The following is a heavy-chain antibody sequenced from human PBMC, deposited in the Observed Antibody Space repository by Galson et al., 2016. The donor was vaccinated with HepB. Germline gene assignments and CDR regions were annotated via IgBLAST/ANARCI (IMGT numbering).Heavy chain of an antibody. Sequence: QSGAEVKKPGESLRISCKGSGYSFTNYWINWVRQMPGKGLEWMGRIDPSDSYTNYSPSFQGHVTISADKSISTAYLQWSSLKASDTAMYYCARRGAYGSRWDFGEPYWYFDLWGRGTLVTVSS. V-gene: IGHV5-10-1*01. CDR1: GYSFTNYW. CDR2: IDPSDSYT. CDR3: ARRGAYGSRWDFGEPYWYFDL. D-gene: IGHD6-13*01. J-gene: IGHJ2*01.